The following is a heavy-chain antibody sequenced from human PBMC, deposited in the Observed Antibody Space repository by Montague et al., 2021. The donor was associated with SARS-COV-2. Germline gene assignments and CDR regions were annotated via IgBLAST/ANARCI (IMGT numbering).Heavy chain of an antibody. D-gene: IGHD6-6*01. CDR3: ARGPVGVAARLRYYFDQ. V-gene: IGHV4-34*01. CDR2: VNHSGHT. CDR1: GGSLSGDH. J-gene: IGHJ4*02. Sequence: SETLSLTCAVYGGSLSGDHWSWIRQPPGKGLEWIREVNHSGHTXXXVSXXXRVTMSVDTSKSQFSLKVRSVTAADTAVYYCARGPVGVAARLRYYFDQWGQGTLVTVSS.